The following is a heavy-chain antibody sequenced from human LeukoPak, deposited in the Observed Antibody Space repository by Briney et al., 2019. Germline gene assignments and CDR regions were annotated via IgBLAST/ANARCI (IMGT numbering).Heavy chain of an antibody. J-gene: IGHJ4*02. CDR1: GGTFSSYA. CDR3: AREKSWSRDY. CDR2: IKPDGSEK. Sequence: GASVKVSCKASGGTFSSYAISWVRQAPGKGLEWVANIKPDGSEKYYVDSVKGRFTISRDNAKNSLSLQMNSLRAEDMAVYYCAREKSWSRDYWGQGTLVTVSS. D-gene: IGHD2-8*01. V-gene: IGHV3-7*01.